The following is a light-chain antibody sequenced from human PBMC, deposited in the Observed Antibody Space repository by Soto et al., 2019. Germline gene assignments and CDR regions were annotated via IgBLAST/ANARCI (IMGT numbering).Light chain of an antibody. CDR1: QGISTW. CDR2: GAS. Sequence: DIQMTQFPSSVSASVEDRVNITCRASQGISTWLAWYQQKPERAPKSLIYGASRLQSGVPPRFSGSGSETDFTLTISGLQPEDFATYYCQHYDRYPRTFGQGTKVEIK. CDR3: QHYDRYPRT. J-gene: IGKJ1*01. V-gene: IGKV1D-16*01.